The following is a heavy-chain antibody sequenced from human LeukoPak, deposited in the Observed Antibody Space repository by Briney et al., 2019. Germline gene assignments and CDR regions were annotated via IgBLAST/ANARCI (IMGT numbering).Heavy chain of an antibody. CDR3: ITQYFDY. J-gene: IGHJ4*02. CDR1: GFTFSNAW. D-gene: IGHD4-11*01. Sequence: GGSLRLSCAASGFTFSNAWMDWVRQAPGKGLEWVGRIKTKTDGGTTDYAAPVKGRFTISRDDSKNTVFLQMNSLKTEDTAFYYCITQYFDYWGQGTLVTVSS. CDR2: IKTKTDGGTT. V-gene: IGHV3-15*01.